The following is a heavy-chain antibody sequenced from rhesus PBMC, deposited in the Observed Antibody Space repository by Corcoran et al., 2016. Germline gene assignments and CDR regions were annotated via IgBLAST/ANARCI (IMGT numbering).Heavy chain of an antibody. CDR3: ARLLRGYVDY. D-gene: IGHD1-44*01. CDR1: GGSFSGYY. Sequence: QVQLQESGPGLVKPSETLSLTCAVSGGSFSGYYWGGIRQPPGKGREWIGYIRGSSGTTDDNPALKSRVTISTGTSKNQFSLKLSSVTAADTAVYYCARLLRGYVDYWGQGVLVTVSS. J-gene: IGHJ4*01. CDR2: IRGSSGTT. V-gene: IGHV4-165*01.